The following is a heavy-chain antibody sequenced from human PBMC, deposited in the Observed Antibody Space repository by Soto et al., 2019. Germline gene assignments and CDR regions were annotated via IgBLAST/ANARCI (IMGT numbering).Heavy chain of an antibody. CDR1: GFNFSIYE. CDR3: ARIDF. V-gene: IGHV3-48*03. Sequence: PGGSLRLSCAASGFNFSIYEMNWMRQAPGKGLEWVAYISNTATTISYADSVKGRFTVSRDNAKSSMYLQMNSLRAEDTAVYYCARIDFWGRGSLVTVSS. J-gene: IGHJ4*02. CDR2: ISNTATTI.